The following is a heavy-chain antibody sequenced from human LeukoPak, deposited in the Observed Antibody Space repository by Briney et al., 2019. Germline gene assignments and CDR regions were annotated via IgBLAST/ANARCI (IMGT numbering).Heavy chain of an antibody. D-gene: IGHD3-22*01. Sequence: SETLSLTCTVSGGSISSSSYYWGWIRQPPGKGLEWIGSIYYSGSTYYNPSLKSRVTISVDTSKNQFSLKLSPVTAADTAVYYCARPSDSSGYWGQGTLVTVSS. CDR2: IYYSGST. V-gene: IGHV4-39*01. CDR1: GGSISSSSYY. CDR3: ARPSDSSGY. J-gene: IGHJ4*02.